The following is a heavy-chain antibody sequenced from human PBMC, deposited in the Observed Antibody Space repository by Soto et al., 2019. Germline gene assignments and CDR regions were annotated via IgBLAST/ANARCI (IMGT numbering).Heavy chain of an antibody. CDR3: ARALTVTTEDY. J-gene: IGHJ4*02. D-gene: IGHD4-17*01. CDR1: GFTFSSYE. V-gene: IGHV3-48*03. Sequence: EVQLVESGGGLVQPGGSLRLSCAASGFTFSSYEMNWVRQAPGKGLEWVSYISGSGSTIYYADSVKGRFTISRDNAKKSLYLRRNSLRAEDTAVYYCARALTVTTEDYWGQGTLVTVSS. CDR2: ISGSGSTI.